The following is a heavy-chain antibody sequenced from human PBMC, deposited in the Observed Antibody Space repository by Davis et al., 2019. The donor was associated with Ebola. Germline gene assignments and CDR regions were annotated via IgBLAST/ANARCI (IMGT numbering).Heavy chain of an antibody. D-gene: IGHD3-9*01. CDR2: IYHSGST. J-gene: IGHJ5*02. CDR1: GGSISSGGYS. Sequence: SETLSLTCAVSGGSISSGGYSWSWIRQPPGKGLEWIGYIYHSGSTNYNPSLKSRVTISVDTSKNQFSLKLSSVTAADTAVYYCARVLRYFDWPPRFDPWGQGTLVTVSS. CDR3: ARVLRYFDWPPRFDP. V-gene: IGHV4-30-2*01.